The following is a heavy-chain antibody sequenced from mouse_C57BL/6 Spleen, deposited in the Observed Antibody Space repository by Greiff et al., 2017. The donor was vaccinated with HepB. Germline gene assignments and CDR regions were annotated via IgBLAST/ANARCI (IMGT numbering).Heavy chain of an antibody. V-gene: IGHV1-82*01. CDR2: IYPGDGDT. CDR1: GYAFSSSW. CDR3: ARGVITTVVASPYYFDY. Sequence: QVQLQQSGPELVKPGASVKISCKASGYAFSSSWMNWVKQRPGKGLEWIGRIYPGDGDTNYNGKFKGKATLTADKSSNPAYMQLSSLTSEDSAVYFCARGVITTVVASPYYFDYWGQGTTLTVSS. D-gene: IGHD1-1*01. J-gene: IGHJ2*01.